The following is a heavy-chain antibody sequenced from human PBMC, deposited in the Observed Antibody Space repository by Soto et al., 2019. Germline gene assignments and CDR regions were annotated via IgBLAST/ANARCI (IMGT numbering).Heavy chain of an antibody. CDR3: ARVDSANQYDR. Sequence: QVQLTESGGGVVQPGRSLRLSCAASGFTFSSYGMHWVRQAPGKGLEWVALIWYDGSNKNYADSVKGRFTISRDNFENTVDLQMNSLRVEDTAIYYCARVDSANQYDRWGQGTLVTVSS. V-gene: IGHV3-33*01. D-gene: IGHD1-26*01. J-gene: IGHJ5*02. CDR2: IWYDGSNK. CDR1: GFTFSSYG.